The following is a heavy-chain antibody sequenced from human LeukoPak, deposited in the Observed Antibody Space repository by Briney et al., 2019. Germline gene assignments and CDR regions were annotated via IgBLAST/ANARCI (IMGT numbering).Heavy chain of an antibody. Sequence: GESLKISCATSGYRFTNYWIGWVRQMPGKGLEFMGIINPGDSDTRYSPSFQGQVTISADKSFSTAYLQLNSLKASDTAMYYCASHATTGFIVNRFDPWGQGTLVTVFS. CDR3: ASHATTGFIVNRFDP. CDR1: GYRFTNYW. D-gene: IGHD1-26*01. V-gene: IGHV5-51*01. CDR2: INPGDSDT. J-gene: IGHJ5*02.